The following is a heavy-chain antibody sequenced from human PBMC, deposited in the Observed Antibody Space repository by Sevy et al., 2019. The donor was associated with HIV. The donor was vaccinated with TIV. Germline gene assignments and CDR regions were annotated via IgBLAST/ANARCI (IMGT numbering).Heavy chain of an antibody. D-gene: IGHD2-15*01. V-gene: IGHV3-43*01. CDR1: GFTFDEYS. J-gene: IGHJ4*02. CDR2: ITYNGGST. CDR3: AKEERAAATYYVDY. Sequence: GGSLRLSCAASGFTFDEYSMHWVRQAPGKGLEWVSVITYNGGSTYSADSVKGRFTISRDNRKNSLYLQMNSLRTEDTALYYCAKEERAAATYYVDYWGQGILVPVSS.